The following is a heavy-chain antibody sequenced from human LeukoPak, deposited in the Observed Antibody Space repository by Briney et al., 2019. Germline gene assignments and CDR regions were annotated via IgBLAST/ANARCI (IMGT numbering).Heavy chain of an antibody. CDR2: IPSGSDI. CDR1: GFTFSSYT. J-gene: IGHJ3*02. V-gene: IGHV3-21*01. Sequence: GGSLRLSCAASGFTFSSYTMNWVRQAPGKGLEWVSSIPSGSDIHYADSLKGRFTTSRDNAKNSLYLQMHSLRAEDTAVYYCARETDDILTGLPDAFDIWGQGTMVTVSS. D-gene: IGHD3-9*01. CDR3: ARETDDILTGLPDAFDI.